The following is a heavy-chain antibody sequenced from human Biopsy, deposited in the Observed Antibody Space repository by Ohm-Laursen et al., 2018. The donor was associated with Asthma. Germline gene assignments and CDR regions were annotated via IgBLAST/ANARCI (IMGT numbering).Heavy chain of an antibody. Sequence: SLRLSCAASGFSFSNFAIHWVRQAPGKGLEWVGVISKDASTQDYADSVEGRFTMARDNSKNTLDLQMNSLRAEDTAVYYCAKGRYKWNDGYYGLDVWGQGTTVTVS. J-gene: IGHJ6*02. CDR1: GFSFSNFA. V-gene: IGHV3-30*18. CDR2: ISKDASTQ. CDR3: AKGRYKWNDGYYGLDV. D-gene: IGHD1-20*01.